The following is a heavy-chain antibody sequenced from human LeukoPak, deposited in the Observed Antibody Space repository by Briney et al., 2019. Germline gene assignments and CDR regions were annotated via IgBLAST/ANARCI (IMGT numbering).Heavy chain of an antibody. CDR1: GFTFSNYW. Sequence: GGSLRLSGEASGFTFSNYWMHWVLQAPGKGLMWVSQISTDGSQTFYADSVKGRFTISRDNAKNTLFLQMDSLRPEDTAVYYCVRSLRSADFWGQGTLVTVSS. CDR3: VRSLRSADF. V-gene: IGHV3-74*01. CDR2: ISTDGSQT. J-gene: IGHJ4*02.